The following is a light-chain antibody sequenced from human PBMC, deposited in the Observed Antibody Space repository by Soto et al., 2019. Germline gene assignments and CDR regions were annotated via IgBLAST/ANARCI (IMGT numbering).Light chain of an antibody. J-gene: IGLJ1*01. Sequence: QSALTRPACVSGSPGQSITISCTGTSSDVGNYKYVSWYQQHPGKAPKLMIYEVSNRPSGVSNRFSGSKSGNTASLTISGLQAEDETDYYCFSYTSSGTYVFGTGTKVTVL. V-gene: IGLV2-14*01. CDR1: SSDVGNYKY. CDR3: FSYTSSGTYV. CDR2: EVS.